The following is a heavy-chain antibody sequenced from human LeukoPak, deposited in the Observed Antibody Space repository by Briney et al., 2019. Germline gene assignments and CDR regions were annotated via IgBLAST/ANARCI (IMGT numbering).Heavy chain of an antibody. Sequence: SSETLSLTCAVYGGSFSGYYWSWIRQPPGKGLEWIGEINHSGSTNYNPSLKSRVTISVDTSKNQFSLKLSSVTAADTAVYFCARHWDSGSYDYFDYWGQGTLVTVSS. CDR2: INHSGST. D-gene: IGHD1-26*01. CDR1: GGSFSGYY. J-gene: IGHJ4*02. V-gene: IGHV4-34*01. CDR3: ARHWDSGSYDYFDY.